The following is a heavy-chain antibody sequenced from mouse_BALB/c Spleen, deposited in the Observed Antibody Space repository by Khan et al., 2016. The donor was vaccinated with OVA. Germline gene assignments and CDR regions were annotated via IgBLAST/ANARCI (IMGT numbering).Heavy chain of an antibody. D-gene: IGHD1-1*01. CDR3: ARRYYGGSPDY. CDR2: INTNTGEP. J-gene: IGHJ2*01. CDR1: GYTFRNYG. V-gene: IGHV9-1*02. Sequence: QIQLVQSGPELKKPGETVKISCEASGYTFRNYGMNWVKQAPGKGLKWMGWINTNTGEPTYADDFKGRFAFSLETSASTAFLQINNLKNEDMATYFCARRYYGGSPDYWGQGTTLTVSS.